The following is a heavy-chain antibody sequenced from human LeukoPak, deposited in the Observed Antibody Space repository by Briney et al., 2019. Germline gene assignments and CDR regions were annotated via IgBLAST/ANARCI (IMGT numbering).Heavy chain of an antibody. V-gene: IGHV4-61*08. D-gene: IGHD3-3*01. CDR3: ARVLSDFWSGYTYYFDY. CDR1: GGSISSGGYY. J-gene: IGHJ4*02. CDR2: IYYSGST. Sequence: SETLSLTCTVSGGSISSGGYYWSWIRQHPGKGLEWIGYIYYSGSTYYNPSLKSRVTISVDTSRNQFSLKLSSVTAADTAVYYCARVLSDFWSGYTYYFDYWGQGTLVTVSS.